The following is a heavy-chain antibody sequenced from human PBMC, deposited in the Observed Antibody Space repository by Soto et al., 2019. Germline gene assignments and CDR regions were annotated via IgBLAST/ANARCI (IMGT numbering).Heavy chain of an antibody. CDR2: IRSKANSYAT. CDR3: TSPQGQRGNYYYYYYKDV. J-gene: IGHJ6*03. V-gene: IGHV3-73*01. CDR1: GFTFSGSA. D-gene: IGHD3-10*01. Sequence: EVQLVESGGGLVQPGGSLKLSCAASGFTFSGSAMHWVRQASGKGLEWVGRIRSKANSYATAYAASVKGRFTISTDDSKTTAYLQMSSLKTEDTAVYYFTSPQGQRGNYYYYYYKDVWGKGNKVTVSS.